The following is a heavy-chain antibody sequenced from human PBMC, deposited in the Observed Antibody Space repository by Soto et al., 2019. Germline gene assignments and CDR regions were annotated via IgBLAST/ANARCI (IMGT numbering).Heavy chain of an antibody. J-gene: IGHJ6*02. CDR2: ISSSSSYI. D-gene: IGHD3-3*01. CDR1: GFTFSSYS. V-gene: IGHV3-21*01. CDR3: ARDGYYDSWSGNRYGMDV. Sequence: SLRLSCAASGFTFSSYSMNWVRQAPGKGLEWVSSISSSSSYIYYADSVKGRFTISRDNAKNSLYLQMNSLRAEDTAVYYCARDGYYDSWSGNRYGMDVWGQGTTVTVSS.